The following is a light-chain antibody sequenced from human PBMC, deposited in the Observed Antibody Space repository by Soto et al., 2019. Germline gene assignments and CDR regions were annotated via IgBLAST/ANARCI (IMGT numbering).Light chain of an antibody. CDR2: DAS. Sequence: EIVLTRSPAILSMSPGERATLSCRASQSVSSYFAWYQQKPGQAPRLLIYDASNRATGVPARFSGSGSGTDFTLPISSLAPEDFAVYYCQQRRYWPVTFGQGTKVDIK. CDR3: QQRRYWPVT. CDR1: QSVSSY. J-gene: IGKJ1*01. V-gene: IGKV3-11*01.